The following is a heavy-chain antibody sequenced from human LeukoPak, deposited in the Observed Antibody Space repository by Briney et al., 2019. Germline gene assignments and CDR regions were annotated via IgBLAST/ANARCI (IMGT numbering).Heavy chain of an antibody. CDR3: VRGIAARRYYYYYMDV. CDR1: GGSFSGYY. V-gene: IGHV4-34*01. D-gene: IGHD6-6*01. J-gene: IGHJ6*03. CDR2: INHSGST. Sequence: SETLSLTCAVYGGSFSGYYWSWIRQPPGKGLEWIGEINHSGSTNYNPSLKSRVTISVDTSKNQFSLKLSSVTAADTAVYYCVRGIAARRYYYYYMDVWGKGTTVTVSS.